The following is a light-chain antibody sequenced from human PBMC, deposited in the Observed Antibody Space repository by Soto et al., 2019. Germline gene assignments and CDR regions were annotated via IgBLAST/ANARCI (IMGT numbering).Light chain of an antibody. J-gene: IGKJ1*01. Sequence: IQVPQSPSSLSTSVGDRVTITCRASQSISSYLNWYRQKPGKAPKFLIYDASNLESGVPSRFSGSGSGTEFTLTISSLQPDDFATYYCQQYSSYWTFGQGTKVDI. V-gene: IGKV1-5*01. CDR1: QSISSY. CDR2: DAS. CDR3: QQYSSYWT.